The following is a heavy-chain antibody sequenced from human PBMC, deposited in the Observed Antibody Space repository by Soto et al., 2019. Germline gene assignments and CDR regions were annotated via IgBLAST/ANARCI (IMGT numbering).Heavy chain of an antibody. D-gene: IGHD5-12*01. V-gene: IGHV1-58*01. CDR3: AAVAQTWLHVTFDY. CDR2: IVVGSGNT. CDR1: GFTFTSSA. J-gene: IGHJ4*02. Sequence: SVKVSCKASGFTFTSSAVQWVRQARGQRLEWIGWIVVGSGNTNYAQKFQERVTITRDMSTSTAYMELSSLRSEDTAVYYCAAVAQTWLHVTFDYWGQGTLVTVSS.